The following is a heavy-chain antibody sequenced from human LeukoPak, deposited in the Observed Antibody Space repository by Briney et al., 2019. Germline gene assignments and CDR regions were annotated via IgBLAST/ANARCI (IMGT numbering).Heavy chain of an antibody. J-gene: IGHJ1*01. Sequence: TGGSLRLSCAASGFTFSRYSVNWVRQAPGKGLEWVSSIGSSSNYIYYADSVKGRFTISRDNAKNSLYLQMNSLRAEDTAVYYCARGYDSSGYLFQHWGQGTLVTVSS. CDR2: IGSSSNYI. D-gene: IGHD3-22*01. CDR1: GFTFSRYS. CDR3: ARGYDSSGYLFQH. V-gene: IGHV3-21*01.